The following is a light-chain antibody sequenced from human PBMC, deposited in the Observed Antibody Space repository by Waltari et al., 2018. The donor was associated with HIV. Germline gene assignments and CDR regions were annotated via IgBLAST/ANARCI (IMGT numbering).Light chain of an antibody. Sequence: QSALTQPRSMSGSPGQSVTISCTGTSSDVGGYNYVSWYQQHPGKAPKLMIFDVNKRPSGVPDPVAGSKSGNTASLTISGLQAEDEADYYCCSYADKYTWVFGGGTKLAVL. V-gene: IGLV2-11*01. CDR1: SSDVGGYNY. CDR2: DVN. J-gene: IGLJ3*02. CDR3: CSYADKYTWV.